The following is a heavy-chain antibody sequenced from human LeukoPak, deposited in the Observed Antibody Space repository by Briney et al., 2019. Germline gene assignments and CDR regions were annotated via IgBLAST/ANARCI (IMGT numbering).Heavy chain of an antibody. CDR1: GVSSSSSNSY. Sequence: SETQSLTCTVSGVSSSSSNSYWGWIRQPPGKGLEWIGSIYYSGNTYYNASLKSQVSISIDTSKNQFSLRLTSVTAADTAVYYCARQTGSGLFILPGGQGTLVTVSS. D-gene: IGHD3/OR15-3a*01. CDR3: ARQTGSGLFILP. J-gene: IGHJ4*02. CDR2: IYYSGNT. V-gene: IGHV4-39*01.